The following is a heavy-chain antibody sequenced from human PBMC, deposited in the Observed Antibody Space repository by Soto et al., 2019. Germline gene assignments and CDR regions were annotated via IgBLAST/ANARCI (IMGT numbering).Heavy chain of an antibody. CDR3: ARDNYDSSGYYVNWFDP. V-gene: IGHV1-18*01. Sequence: VASVKVSCKASGYTFTSYGISWVRQAPGQGLEWMGWISAYNGNTNYAQKLQGRVTMTTDKSTSTAYMELSSLISEDTAVYYCARDNYDSSGYYVNWFDPWGQGTLVTVSS. CDR2: ISAYNGNT. D-gene: IGHD3-22*01. J-gene: IGHJ5*02. CDR1: GYTFTSYG.